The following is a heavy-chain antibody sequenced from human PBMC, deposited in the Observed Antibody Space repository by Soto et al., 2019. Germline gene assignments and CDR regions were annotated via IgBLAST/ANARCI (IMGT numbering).Heavy chain of an antibody. CDR2: ISYDGSNK. J-gene: IGHJ4*02. CDR3: AKGDYYDSSGYYGPAPFDY. D-gene: IGHD3-22*01. Sequence: QVQLVESGGGVVQPGRSLRLSCAASGFTFSSYGMHWVRQAPGKGLEWVAVISYDGSNKYYADSVKGRFTISRDNSKNTLYLQMNSLRAEDTAVYYCAKGDYYDSSGYYGPAPFDYWGQGTLVTVSS. V-gene: IGHV3-30*18. CDR1: GFTFSSYG.